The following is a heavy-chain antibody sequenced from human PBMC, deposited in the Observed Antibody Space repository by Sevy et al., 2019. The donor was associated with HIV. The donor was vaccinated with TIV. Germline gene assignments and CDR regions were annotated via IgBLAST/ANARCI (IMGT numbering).Heavy chain of an antibody. D-gene: IGHD6-13*01. J-gene: IGHJ6*03. CDR2: IDPYTGGT. Sequence: ASVKVSCKASGFTFTGYKVHWVRQAPGQGLEWMGWIDPYTGGTTYSQKFKGGVTMTRDTSVSTAYMEVSSLRSDDTAVYFCASGSSTWYNSIYYMDVWGKGTTVTVSS. CDR1: GFTFTGYK. V-gene: IGHV1-2*02. CDR3: ASGSSTWYNSIYYMDV.